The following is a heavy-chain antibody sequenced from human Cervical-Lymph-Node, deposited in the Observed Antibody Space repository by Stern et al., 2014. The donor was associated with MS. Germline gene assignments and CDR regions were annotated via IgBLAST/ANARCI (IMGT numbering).Heavy chain of an antibody. Sequence: VQLVESGPGLVKPSQTLSLTCTVSGGSISSGRYYWSWIRQHPGKGLEWIGYINYSGSTYYNPSLNSRVTISVDTSKNQFSLKVSSVTAADTALYYCARSDRLWGSFDYWGQGTLVTVSS. J-gene: IGHJ4*02. CDR2: INYSGST. CDR3: ARSDRLWGSFDY. CDR1: GGSISSGRYY. D-gene: IGHD3-16*01. V-gene: IGHV4-31*03.